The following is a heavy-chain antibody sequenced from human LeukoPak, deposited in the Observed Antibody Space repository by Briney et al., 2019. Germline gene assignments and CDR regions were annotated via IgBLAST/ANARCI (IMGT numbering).Heavy chain of an antibody. CDR1: GYTFTGYY. V-gene: IGHV1-2*02. Sequence: GASVKVSCKASGYTFTGYYMHWVRQAPGQGLGWMGWINPNSGGTNYAQKFQGRVTMTRDTSISTAYMELSRLRSDDTAVYYCASSRRDSSGYSSVDYWGQGTLVTVSS. J-gene: IGHJ4*02. CDR2: INPNSGGT. CDR3: ASSRRDSSGYSSVDY. D-gene: IGHD3-22*01.